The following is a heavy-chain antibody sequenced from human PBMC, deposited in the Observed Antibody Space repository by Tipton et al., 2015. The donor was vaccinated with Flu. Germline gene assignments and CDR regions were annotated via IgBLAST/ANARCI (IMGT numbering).Heavy chain of an antibody. CDR2: INHSGNT. J-gene: IGHJ4*02. V-gene: IGHV4-34*01. Sequence: LRLSCTVSGGSISSYYWSWLRQPPGKGLEWIGEINHSGNTNYNPSLKSRVTVSVDTSKNQFSLILSAVTAADTAVYYCARGRRPRRPVLAPPGYFDYWGQGTLVTVSS. D-gene: IGHD2-8*01. CDR1: GGSISSYY. CDR3: ARGRRPRRPVLAPPGYFDY.